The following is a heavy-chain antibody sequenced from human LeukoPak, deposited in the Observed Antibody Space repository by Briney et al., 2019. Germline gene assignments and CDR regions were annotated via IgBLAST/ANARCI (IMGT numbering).Heavy chain of an antibody. CDR2: INQDGSQK. CDR3: TRNQNWASDI. J-gene: IGHJ3*02. Sequence: GGSLRLSCAASGFTFSSYWMTWVRQSPGKGLERVASINQDGSQKYYVDSVKGRLTISRDNAKNSLFLQMNSLRVEDTAVHYCTRNQNWASDIWGQGTMVTVSS. CDR1: GFTFSSYW. V-gene: IGHV3-7*01. D-gene: IGHD1-1*01.